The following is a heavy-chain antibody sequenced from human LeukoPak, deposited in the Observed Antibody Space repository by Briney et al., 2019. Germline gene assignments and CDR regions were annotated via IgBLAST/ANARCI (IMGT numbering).Heavy chain of an antibody. Sequence: GGSLRLSCAASGFTFSSYGMHWVRQAPGKGLEWVAVISYDGSNKYYADSVKGRFTISRDNSKNTLYLQMNSLRPEDTAVYYCAKDGGQYYGSGSYPTDWGQGTLVTVSS. CDR2: ISYDGSNK. CDR3: AKDGGQYYGSGSYPTD. V-gene: IGHV3-30*18. D-gene: IGHD3-10*01. J-gene: IGHJ4*02. CDR1: GFTFSSYG.